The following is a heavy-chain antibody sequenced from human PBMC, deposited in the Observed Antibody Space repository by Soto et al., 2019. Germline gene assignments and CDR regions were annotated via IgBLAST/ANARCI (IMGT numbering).Heavy chain of an antibody. V-gene: IGHV1-69*08. CDR2: IIPILGIA. J-gene: IGHJ6*03. CDR1: GGTFSSYT. D-gene: IGHD6-13*01. Sequence: QVQLVQSGAEVKKPGSSVKVSCKASGGTFSSYTISWVRQAPGQGLEWMGRIIPILGIANYAQKFQGRVTITADTATSTAYMGVSSLTSDDTAMYYCARDRGGSSWSHNYYYYMHVWFKGTTVTVSS. CDR3: ARDRGGSSWSHNYYYYMHV.